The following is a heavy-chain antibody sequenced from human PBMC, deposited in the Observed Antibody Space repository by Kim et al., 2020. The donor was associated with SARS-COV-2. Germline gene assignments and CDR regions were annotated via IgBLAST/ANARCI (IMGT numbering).Heavy chain of an antibody. Sequence: DSVKVSCKASGYTFTSYYKHWVRQAPGQGLEWMGIINPSGGSTSYAQKFQGRVTMTRDTSTSTVYMELSSLRYEDTAVCYCARAHSSSWLGCGYSYGKHKCWGQGTLVTVSS. D-gene: IGHD5-18*01. CDR3: ARAHSSSWLGCGYSYGKHKC. CDR2: INPSGGST. CDR1: GYTFTSYY. J-gene: IGHJ4*02. V-gene: IGHV1-46*01.